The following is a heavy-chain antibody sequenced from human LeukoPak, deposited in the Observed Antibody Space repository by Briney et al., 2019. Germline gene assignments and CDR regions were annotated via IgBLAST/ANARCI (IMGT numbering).Heavy chain of an antibody. CDR2: MNPNSGNT. CDR1: GYTFTSYD. J-gene: IGHJ5*02. Sequence: ASVKVSCKASGYTFTSYDINWVRQATGQGLEWMGWMNPNSGNTGYAQKFQGRVTMTRNTSRSTAYMELSSLRSEDTAVYYCARDEGIVVVPAAIRGEYNWFDPWGQGTLVTVSS. V-gene: IGHV1-8*01. CDR3: ARDEGIVVVPAAIRGEYNWFDP. D-gene: IGHD2-2*02.